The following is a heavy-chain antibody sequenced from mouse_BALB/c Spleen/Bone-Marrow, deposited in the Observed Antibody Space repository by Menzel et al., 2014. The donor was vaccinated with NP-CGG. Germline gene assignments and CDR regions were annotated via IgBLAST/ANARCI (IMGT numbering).Heavy chain of an antibody. V-gene: IGHV1-62-2*01. J-gene: IGHJ2*01. CDR3: ARHEGSYGSSYFDY. CDR2: FYPGSGSI. CDR1: GYTFTEYI. D-gene: IGHD1-1*01. Sequence: VKLMESGAGLVKPGASVKLSCKASGYTFTEYIIHWVKQRSGQGLEWIGRFYPGSGSIKYNEKFKDKATLTADKSSSTVYMELSRLTSEDSAVYFCARHEGSYGSSYFDYWGQGTTLTVSS.